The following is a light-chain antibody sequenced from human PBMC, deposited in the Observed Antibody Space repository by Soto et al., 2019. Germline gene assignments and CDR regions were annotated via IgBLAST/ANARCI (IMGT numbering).Light chain of an antibody. V-gene: IGLV2-14*01. J-gene: IGLJ2*01. CDR2: DVS. CDR1: SSDVGTYNY. Sequence: QSALTQPASVPGSPGQSITISCTGTSSDVGTYNYVSWYQQHPGKAPKLMIYDVSNRPSGVSNRFSGSKSGNTASLTISGLQAEDEADYYCSSYSSSSTPVVFGGGTKLTVL. CDR3: SSYSSSSTPVV.